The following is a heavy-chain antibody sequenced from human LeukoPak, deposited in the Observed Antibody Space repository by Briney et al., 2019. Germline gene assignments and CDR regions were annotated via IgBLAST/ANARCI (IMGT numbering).Heavy chain of an antibody. Sequence: ASVKVSCKASGYTFTGYYMHWVRQAPGQGLEWMGWISPNSGGTNYAQKFQGRVTMTRDTSISTAYMELSRLRSDDTAVYYCARSGEDNSSGFDYWGQGTLVTVSS. CDR3: ARSGEDNSSGFDY. CDR1: GYTFTGYY. J-gene: IGHJ4*02. CDR2: ISPNSGGT. D-gene: IGHD6-19*01. V-gene: IGHV1-2*02.